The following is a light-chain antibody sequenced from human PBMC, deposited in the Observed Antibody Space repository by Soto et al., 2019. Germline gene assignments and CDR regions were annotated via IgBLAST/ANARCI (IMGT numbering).Light chain of an antibody. CDR3: AVWDDSLTAYL. CDR2: KND. J-gene: IGLJ1*01. CDR1: TSNIGKNF. Sequence: VLTQPPSASGTPGQRVTISCSGSTSNIGKNFVYWYQQLPGMAPRLLIYKNDQRPSGVPDRFSGSKSGTSASLAISGVRSEDEAAYFCAVWDDSLTAYLFGSGTKVTVL. V-gene: IGLV1-47*01.